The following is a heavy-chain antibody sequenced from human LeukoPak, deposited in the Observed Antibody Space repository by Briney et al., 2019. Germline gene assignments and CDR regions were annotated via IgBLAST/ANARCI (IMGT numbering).Heavy chain of an antibody. J-gene: IGHJ6*02. V-gene: IGHV3-7*01. Sequence: QPGGSLRLSCAASGFTFSSYWMSWVRQAPGKGLEWVANIKQDGSEKYYVDSVKGRFTISRDNAKNSLYLQMNSLRAEDTAVYYCARDRTGNYCSSTSCSGLPYYYYYGMDVWGQGTTVTVSS. CDR2: IKQDGSEK. D-gene: IGHD2-2*01. CDR3: ARDRTGNYCSSTSCSGLPYYYYYGMDV. CDR1: GFTFSSYW.